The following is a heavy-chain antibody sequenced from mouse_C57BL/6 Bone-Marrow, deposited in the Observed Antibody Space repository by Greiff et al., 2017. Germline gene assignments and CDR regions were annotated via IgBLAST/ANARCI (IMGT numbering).Heavy chain of an antibody. CDR2: IYPGSGNT. D-gene: IGHD1-1*01. J-gene: IGHJ2*01. CDR3: AREGFITTVVPFDY. CDR1: GYTFTDYY. Sequence: VQLVESGAELVRPGASVKLSCKASGYTFTDYYINWVKQRPGQGLEWIARIYPGSGNTYYNEKFKGKATLTAEKSSSTAYMQLSSLTSEDSAVYFCAREGFITTVVPFDYGGQGTTLTVSS. V-gene: IGHV1-76*01.